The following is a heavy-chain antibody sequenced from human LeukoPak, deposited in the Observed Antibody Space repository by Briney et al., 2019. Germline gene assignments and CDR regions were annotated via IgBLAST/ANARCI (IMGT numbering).Heavy chain of an antibody. V-gene: IGHV1-8*01. CDR1: GYTFTSYD. CDR2: MNPNSGNT. J-gene: IGHJ4*02. CDR3: ARVYRVLRGNRGILGY. Sequence: ASVKVSCKASGYTFTSYDINWVRQATGQGLEWVGWMNPNSGNTGYAQKFQGRVTMTRNTSISTAYMELSSLRSEDTAVYYCARVYRVLRGNRGILGYWGQGTLVTVSS. D-gene: IGHD4-23*01.